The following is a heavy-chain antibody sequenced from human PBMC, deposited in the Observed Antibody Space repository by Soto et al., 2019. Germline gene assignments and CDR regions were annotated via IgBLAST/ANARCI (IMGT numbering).Heavy chain of an antibody. CDR1: GGSVRGGSYY. V-gene: IGHV4-61*01. J-gene: IGHJ5*02. Sequence: SETLALTCTVSGGSVRGGSYYGACLRQPPGKGLEWIGHIYHSGSTIYNPSLKSRVTISIDTSKSQFSLNLNSMTAADTAVYYCAGYNWNYYFDPWGQGTLVTVSS. CDR2: IYHSGST. D-gene: IGHD1-7*01. CDR3: AGYNWNYYFDP.